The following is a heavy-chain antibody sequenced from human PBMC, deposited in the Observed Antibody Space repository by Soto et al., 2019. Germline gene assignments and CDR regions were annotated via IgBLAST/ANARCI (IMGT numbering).Heavy chain of an antibody. J-gene: IGHJ6*03. V-gene: IGHV3-23*01. Sequence: GGSLRLSCAASGFTFSSYAMSWVRQAPGKGLEWVSAISGSGGSTYYADSVKGRFTISRDYSKNTLYLRMNSLRAEDTAVYYCAKDRGGPAAIPYYYMDVWGKGTTVTVSS. CDR2: ISGSGGST. CDR1: GFTFSSYA. D-gene: IGHD2-2*01. CDR3: AKDRGGPAAIPYYYMDV.